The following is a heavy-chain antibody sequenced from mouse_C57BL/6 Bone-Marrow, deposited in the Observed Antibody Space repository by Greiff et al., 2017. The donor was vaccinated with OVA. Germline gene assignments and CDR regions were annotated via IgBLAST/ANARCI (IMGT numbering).Heavy chain of an antibody. CDR3: TRGGGSSPFAY. D-gene: IGHD1-1*01. J-gene: IGHJ3*01. V-gene: IGHV5-9-1*02. CDR1: GFTFSSYA. Sequence: EVQGVESGEGLVKPGGSLKLSCAASGFTFSSYAMSWVRQTPEKRLEWVAYISSGGDYIYYADTVKGRFTISRDNARNTLYLQMSSLKSEDTAMYYCTRGGGSSPFAYWGQGTLVTVSA. CDR2: ISSGGDYI.